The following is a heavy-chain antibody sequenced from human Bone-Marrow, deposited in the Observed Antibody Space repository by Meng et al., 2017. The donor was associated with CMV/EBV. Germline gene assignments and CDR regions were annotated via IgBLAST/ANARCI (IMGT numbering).Heavy chain of an antibody. CDR2: ISSSSSYI. J-gene: IGHJ4*02. CDR1: GFTFSSYS. Sequence: GGSLRLSCAASGFTFSSYSMNWVRQAPGKGLEWVSSISSSSSYIYYADSVKGRFTISRDNSKNTLYLQMNSLRAEDTAVYYCAKEENSGFLEWLSYWGQGTRVTGSS. D-gene: IGHD3-3*01. CDR3: AKEENSGFLEWLSY. V-gene: IGHV3-21*04.